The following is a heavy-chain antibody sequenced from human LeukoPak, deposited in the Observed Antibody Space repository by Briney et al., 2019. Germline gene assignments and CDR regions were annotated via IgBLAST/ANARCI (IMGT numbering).Heavy chain of an antibody. D-gene: IGHD6-13*01. CDR1: GYSFTGYY. CDR2: INPNSADT. J-gene: IGHJ4*02. V-gene: IGHV1-2*02. Sequence: ASVKVSCKASGYSFTGYYMHWVRQAPGQGLEWMGWINPNSADTGYAQKFQGRVPMTRDMSISTIYMELTRLRSDDTALYYCARWDGYSSSPDYWGQGTLVTVSS. CDR3: ARWDGYSSSPDY.